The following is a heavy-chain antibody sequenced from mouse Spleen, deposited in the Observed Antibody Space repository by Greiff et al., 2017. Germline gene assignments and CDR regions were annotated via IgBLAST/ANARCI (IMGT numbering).Heavy chain of an antibody. J-gene: IGHJ1*03. Sequence: DVQLVESGGGLVQPGGSLSLSCAASGFTFTDYYMSWVRQPPGKALEWLGFIRNKANGYTTEYSASVKGRFTISRDNSQSILYLQMNALRAEDSATYYCARWGTTVGYFDVWGTGTTVTVSS. D-gene: IGHD1-1*01. V-gene: IGHV7-3*01. CDR3: ARWGTTVGYFDV. CDR2: IRNKANGYTT. CDR1: GFTFTDYY.